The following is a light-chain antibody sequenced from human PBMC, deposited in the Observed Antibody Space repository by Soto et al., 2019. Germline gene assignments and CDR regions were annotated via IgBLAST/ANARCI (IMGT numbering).Light chain of an antibody. Sequence: QSALTQPASVSGSPGQSITIPCTGTNSDVGGYNYVSWYQQHSGKAPKLMIYDVSNRPSGASNRFSGSKSGNTASLTISGLQAEDEADYYCSSYTSSSNVVFGGGNKVTVL. V-gene: IGLV2-14*01. CDR2: DVS. CDR1: NSDVGGYNY. CDR3: SSYTSSSNVV. J-gene: IGLJ2*01.